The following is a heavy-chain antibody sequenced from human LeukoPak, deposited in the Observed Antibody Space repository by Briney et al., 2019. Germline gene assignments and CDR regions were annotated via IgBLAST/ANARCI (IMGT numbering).Heavy chain of an antibody. Sequence: SETLSLTCTVSGDSITGSGYYWGWIRQPPGKGLEWIGSMYYSGSTYSNPSLKSRVTISADTSKNQFSLKLKSVTAADTAVYYCARQYYDSTGYYYFDYWGQGTLVTVSS. D-gene: IGHD3-22*01. J-gene: IGHJ4*02. V-gene: IGHV4-39*01. CDR2: MYYSGST. CDR3: ARQYYDSTGYYYFDY. CDR1: GDSITGSGYY.